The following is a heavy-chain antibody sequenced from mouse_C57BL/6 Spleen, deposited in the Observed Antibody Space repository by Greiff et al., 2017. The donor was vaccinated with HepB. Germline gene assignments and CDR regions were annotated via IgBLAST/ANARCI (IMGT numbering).Heavy chain of an antibody. CDR2: ISDGGSYT. CDR3: ARAGHFDY. D-gene: IGHD3-3*01. V-gene: IGHV5-4*01. J-gene: IGHJ2*01. CDR1: GFTFSSYA. Sequence: VQLKESGGGLVKPGGSLKLSCAASGFTFSSYAMSWVRQTPEKRLEWVATISDGGSYTYYPDNVKGRFTISRDNAKNNLYLQMSHLKSEDTAMYYCARAGHFDYWGQGTTLTVSS.